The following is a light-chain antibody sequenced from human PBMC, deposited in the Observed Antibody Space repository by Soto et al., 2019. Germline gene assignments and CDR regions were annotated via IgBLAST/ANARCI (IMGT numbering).Light chain of an antibody. CDR2: GSI. CDR1: SSNIGAGYD. Sequence: QSVLTQPPSVSGAPGQRVTISCTGSSSNIGAGYDVHWYQQLPGTAPKLLIYGSINRPSGVPDRFSGSKSGTSASLAITGLQAEDEADYYCQSYDSSLSGVFGGGTKVTVL. J-gene: IGLJ2*01. V-gene: IGLV1-40*01. CDR3: QSYDSSLSGV.